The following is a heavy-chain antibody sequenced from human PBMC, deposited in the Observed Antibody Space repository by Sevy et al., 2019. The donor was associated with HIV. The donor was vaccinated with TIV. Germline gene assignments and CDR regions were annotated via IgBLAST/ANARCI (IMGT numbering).Heavy chain of an antibody. Sequence: GESLKISCKGSGYSFTSYWISWVRQMPGKGLEWMGRMDPSDSYTNYSPSFQGHVTISADKSISTAYLQWSSLKASDIAMYYCARFYSGYDYGAFHIWGQGTMVTVSS. D-gene: IGHD5-12*01. CDR2: MDPSDSYT. V-gene: IGHV5-10-1*01. CDR3: ARFYSGYDYGAFHI. CDR1: GYSFTSYW. J-gene: IGHJ3*02.